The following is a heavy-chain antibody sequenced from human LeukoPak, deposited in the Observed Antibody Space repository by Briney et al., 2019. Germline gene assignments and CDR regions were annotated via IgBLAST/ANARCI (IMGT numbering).Heavy chain of an antibody. Sequence: ASVKVSCKASGYTFTSYGISWVRQAPGQGLEWMGWISAYNVNTNYAQKFQGRVTMTTDTSTSTAYMELRSLRSDDTAVYYCARAGGIIVVVPAATPYNWFDPWGQGTLVTVSS. J-gene: IGHJ5*02. D-gene: IGHD2-2*01. CDR3: ARAGGIIVVVPAATPYNWFDP. CDR1: GYTFTSYG. CDR2: ISAYNVNT. V-gene: IGHV1-18*01.